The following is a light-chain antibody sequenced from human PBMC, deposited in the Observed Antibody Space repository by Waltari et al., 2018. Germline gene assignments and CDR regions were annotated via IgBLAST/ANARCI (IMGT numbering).Light chain of an antibody. Sequence: QSALPQPASVSGSPGQSITISCIGTSSDVGGYAYVSWYQQHPGKPPKLMIYDVTNRPSGVSDRFSGSKSGNTASLTISGLQAEDEADYYCSSFTSSSTLVFGGGTELTVL. J-gene: IGLJ2*01. CDR3: SSFTSSSTLV. CDR1: SSDVGGYAY. CDR2: DVT. V-gene: IGLV2-14*03.